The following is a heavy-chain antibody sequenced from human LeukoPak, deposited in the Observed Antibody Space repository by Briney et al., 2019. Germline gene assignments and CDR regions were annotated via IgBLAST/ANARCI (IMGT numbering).Heavy chain of an antibody. Sequence: GGSLRLSCAASGFTFTAHYMDWVRQAPGKGLEWVGRITNKPKSYSTQYAASVKGRFTTSRDDSKNSLYLQMNSLKIEDTAVYYCARDWATALDYWGQGTLVTVSS. J-gene: IGHJ4*02. CDR1: GFTFTAHY. D-gene: IGHD1-26*01. CDR2: ITNKPKSYST. CDR3: ARDWATALDY. V-gene: IGHV3-72*01.